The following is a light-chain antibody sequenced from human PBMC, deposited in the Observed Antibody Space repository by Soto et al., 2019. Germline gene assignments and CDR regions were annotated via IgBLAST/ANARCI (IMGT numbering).Light chain of an antibody. V-gene: IGKV3-20*01. CDR3: QQYGNSPLT. Sequence: EIVLTQSPGTLSLSPGERATLSCRASQSVSSTYLAWYQQKPGQAPKLLIYGASSRAAGIQDRFSGSGSGTDFTLTISRLEPEDFAVDYCQQYGNSPLTFGGGTKVEIK. J-gene: IGKJ4*01. CDR2: GAS. CDR1: QSVSSTY.